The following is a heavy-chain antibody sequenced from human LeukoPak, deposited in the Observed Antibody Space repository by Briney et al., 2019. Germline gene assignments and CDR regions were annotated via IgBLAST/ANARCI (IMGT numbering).Heavy chain of an antibody. Sequence: PGGSLRLSCAASGFTFSSYRMYWVRQAPGKGLEWVSYISSSSTIYYADSVKGRFTISRDDAKNSLYLQMNSLRAEDTAVYYCARAFDYWGQGTLVTVSS. CDR3: ARAFDY. J-gene: IGHJ4*02. CDR1: GFTFSSYR. CDR2: ISSSSTI. V-gene: IGHV3-48*04.